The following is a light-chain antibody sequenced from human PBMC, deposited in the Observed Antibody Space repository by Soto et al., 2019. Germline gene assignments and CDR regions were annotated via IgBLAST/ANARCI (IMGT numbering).Light chain of an antibody. CDR2: AAS. V-gene: IGKV1-39*01. J-gene: IGKJ1*01. CDR1: LTISSY. CDR3: QQYNGLPTWT. Sequence: DIQMTQSPSSLSAFVGDRVTITCRASLTISSYLNWYQQKSGKAPKLLISAASSLESGVPPRFSGSGSGTDFTLTITSLQPEDFATYYCQQYNGLPTWTFGQGTKVEMK.